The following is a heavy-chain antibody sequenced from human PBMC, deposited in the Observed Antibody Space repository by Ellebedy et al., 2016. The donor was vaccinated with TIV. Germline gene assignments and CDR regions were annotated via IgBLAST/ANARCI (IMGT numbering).Heavy chain of an antibody. CDR2: IYYSGST. J-gene: IGHJ5*02. V-gene: IGHV4-30-4*02. D-gene: IGHD3-22*01. CDR1: GGSISSGDFY. Sequence: MPSETLSLTCTVSGGSISSGDFYWSWIRQPPGKGLEWVGYIYYSGSTYYNPSLESRVTMSVDRSKNQFSLELSSVTAADTAVYYFARHARSGYYQYLDPWGQGTRVTVSS. CDR3: ARHARSGYYQYLDP.